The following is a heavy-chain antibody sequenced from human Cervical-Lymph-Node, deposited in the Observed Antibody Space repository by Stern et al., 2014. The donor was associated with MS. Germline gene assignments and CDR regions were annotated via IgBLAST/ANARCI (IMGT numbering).Heavy chain of an antibody. CDR1: RDSISTYY. J-gene: IGHJ4*02. Sequence: QVQLLESGPRQVKTAETLSLTCSVSRDSISTYYWTWIRQPAGQGLEWIGRVSTTGNNGYNPSLKNRVTMSVDPSKNQFSLQLKSVTAADTAMYFCARDGSWSPLDYWGQGILVTVSS. D-gene: IGHD6-13*01. V-gene: IGHV4-4*07. CDR2: VSTTGNN. CDR3: ARDGSWSPLDY.